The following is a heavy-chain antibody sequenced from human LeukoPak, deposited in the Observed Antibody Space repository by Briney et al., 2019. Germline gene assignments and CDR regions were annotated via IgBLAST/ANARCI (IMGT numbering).Heavy chain of an antibody. CDR1: GFSLTTRGVG. J-gene: IGHJ3*02. V-gene: IGHV2-5*02. CDR3: ARLAYYDNSGSSRPFDI. CDR2: IYWDDDK. Sequence: SGPTLVNPTQTLTLTCAFSGFSLTTRGVGGGWIRQPPGKALEWLALIYWDDDKRYSPSLKSRLTITKDTSKKQVVLTVTNLDPVDTATYYCARLAYYDNSGSSRPFDIWGQGRRVTVSS. D-gene: IGHD3-22*01.